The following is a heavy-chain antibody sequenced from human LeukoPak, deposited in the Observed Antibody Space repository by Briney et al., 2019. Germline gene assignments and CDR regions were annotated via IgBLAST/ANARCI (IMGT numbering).Heavy chain of an antibody. CDR2: TYYRSKWYN. D-gene: IGHD6-13*01. Sequence: SQTLSLTCAISGDSVSSNSAAWNWIRQSPSRGLEWLGRTYYRSKWYNDYAVSVKSRITINPDTSKNQFSLQLNSVTPEDTAVYYCARDHSSSWYMSLAFDIWGQGTVVTVSS. V-gene: IGHV6-1*01. CDR3: ARDHSSSWYMSLAFDI. CDR1: GDSVSSNSAA. J-gene: IGHJ3*02.